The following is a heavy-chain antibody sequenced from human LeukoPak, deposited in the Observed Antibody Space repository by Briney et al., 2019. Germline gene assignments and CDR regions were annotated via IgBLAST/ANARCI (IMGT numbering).Heavy chain of an antibody. D-gene: IGHD6-13*01. V-gene: IGHV3-53*01. CDR2: IYSGGSA. J-gene: IGHJ4*02. CDR1: GFTVSSNY. Sequence: GGSLRLSCAASGFTVSSNYMSWVRQAPGKGLEWVSVIYSGGSAYYADSVKGRFTISRDNSKSTLYLQMNNLRAEDTAVYYCARDDRAAAGTDYWGQGTLVTVSA. CDR3: ARDDRAAAGTDY.